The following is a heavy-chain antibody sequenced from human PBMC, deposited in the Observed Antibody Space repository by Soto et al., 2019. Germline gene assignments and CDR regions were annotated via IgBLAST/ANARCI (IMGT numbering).Heavy chain of an antibody. Sequence: QVQLVESGGGVVQPGRSLRLSCAASGFTFSSYGMHWVRQAPGKGLEWVAVIWYDGSKKHYADSVKGRFTISRDNSKNTLYLQMTSLRAEDTAVYYCARDVILQRYSSCWCDYWGQGTLVTVSS. V-gene: IGHV3-33*01. CDR2: IWYDGSKK. CDR1: GFTFSSYG. D-gene: IGHD6-19*01. J-gene: IGHJ4*02. CDR3: ARDVILQRYSSCWCDY.